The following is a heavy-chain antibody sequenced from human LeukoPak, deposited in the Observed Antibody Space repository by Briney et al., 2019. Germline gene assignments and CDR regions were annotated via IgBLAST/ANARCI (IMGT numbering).Heavy chain of an antibody. CDR1: GFSFSNYD. CDR3: AKRLYYGSGPLDI. D-gene: IGHD3-10*01. J-gene: IGHJ3*02. V-gene: IGHV3-23*01. CDR2: LSDSGGST. Sequence: GGSLRLSCAASGFSFSNYDMTWVRQAPGKGLDWVSTLSDSGGSTYYADSVKGRFTISRDDSKNTLYLQMSSLRAEDTAIYFCAKRLYYGSGPLDIWGQGTMVTVSS.